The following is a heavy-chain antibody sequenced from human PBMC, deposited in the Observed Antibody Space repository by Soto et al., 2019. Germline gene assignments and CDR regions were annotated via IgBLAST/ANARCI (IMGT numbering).Heavy chain of an antibody. CDR1: GGTFSSYA. V-gene: IGHV1-69*06. D-gene: IGHD3-22*01. CDR3: ARSSDRYYDSSGYYHPCLMTYYYYYYGMDV. J-gene: IGHJ6*02. CDR2: IIPIFGTA. Sequence: GASVKVSCKASGGTFSSYAISWVRQAPGQGLEWMGGIIPIFGTANYAQKFQGRVTITADKSTSTAYMELSSLRSEDTAVYYCARSSDRYYDSSGYYHPCLMTYYYYYYGMDVWGQGTTVTVSS.